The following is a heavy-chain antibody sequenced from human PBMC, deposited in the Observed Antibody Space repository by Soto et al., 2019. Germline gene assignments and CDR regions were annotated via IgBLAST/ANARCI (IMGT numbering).Heavy chain of an antibody. CDR2: INPNSGGT. D-gene: IGHD6-6*01. J-gene: IGHJ4*02. CDR1: GYTFTGYY. Sequence: ASVKVSCKASGYTFTGYYMHWVRQAPGQGLEWMGWINPNSGGTNYAQKFQGWVTMTRDTSISTAYMELSRLRSDDTAVYYCARDLIGSSSGYFDYWGQGTLVTVSS. CDR3: ARDLIGSSSGYFDY. V-gene: IGHV1-2*04.